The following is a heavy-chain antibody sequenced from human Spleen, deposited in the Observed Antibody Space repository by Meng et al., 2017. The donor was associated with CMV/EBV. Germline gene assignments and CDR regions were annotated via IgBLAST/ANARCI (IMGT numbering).Heavy chain of an antibody. V-gene: IGHV3-7*01. J-gene: IGHJ4*02. CDR2: IKQDGSEK. D-gene: IGHD3-16*02. CDR1: GFTFSSYW. CDR3: AREGGMITFGGVIVINKYYFDY. Sequence: GESLKISCAASGFTFSSYWMSWVRQAPGKGLEWVANIKQDGSEKYYVDSVKGRFTISRDNAKNSLYLQMNSLRAEDTAVYYCAREGGMITFGGVIVINKYYFDYWGQGTLVTVSS.